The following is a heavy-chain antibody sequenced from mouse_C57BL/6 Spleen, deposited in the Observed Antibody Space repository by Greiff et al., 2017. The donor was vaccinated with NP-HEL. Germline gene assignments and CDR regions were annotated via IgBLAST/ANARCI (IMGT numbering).Heavy chain of an antibody. CDR3: ASGFANWDPYYFDY. Sequence: QVQLQQPGAELVKPGASVKLSCKASGYTFTSYWMQWVKQRPGQGLEWIGEIDPSDSYTNYNQKFKGKATLTVDTSSSTAYMQLSSLTSEDSAVYYCASGFANWDPYYFDYWGQGTTLTVSS. V-gene: IGHV1-50*01. D-gene: IGHD4-1*01. CDR1: GYTFTSYW. J-gene: IGHJ2*01. CDR2: IDPSDSYT.